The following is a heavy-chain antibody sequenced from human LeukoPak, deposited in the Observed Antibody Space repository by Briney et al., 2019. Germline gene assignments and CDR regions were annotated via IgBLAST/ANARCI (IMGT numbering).Heavy chain of an antibody. CDR3: ARDHTGWFDP. J-gene: IGHJ5*02. Sequence: SVKVSCKASGGTCSGYAISWVRQAPGQGLEWMGGIIPIFGTANYAQKFQGRVTITADESTSTAYMELSSLRSEDTAVYYCARDHTGWFDPWGQGTLVTVSS. D-gene: IGHD2-8*02. V-gene: IGHV1-69*01. CDR1: GGTCSGYA. CDR2: IIPIFGTA.